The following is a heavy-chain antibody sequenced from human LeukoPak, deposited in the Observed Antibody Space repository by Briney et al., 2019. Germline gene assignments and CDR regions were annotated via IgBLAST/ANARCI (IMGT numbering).Heavy chain of an antibody. V-gene: IGHV1-69*05. CDR3: ASEGNYDSSGYSRYNYYYMDV. D-gene: IGHD3-22*01. J-gene: IGHJ6*03. CDR1: GGTYSSYS. CDR2: NIPAFGTA. Sequence: SVKVSCKGSGGTYSSYSISWVRQPPGQGREWMGGNIPAFGTAHYAQKFQGRVTFTTDESTTTAYMELSSLRSEDTAVYYCASEGNYDSSGYSRYNYYYMDVWGKGTAVTVSS.